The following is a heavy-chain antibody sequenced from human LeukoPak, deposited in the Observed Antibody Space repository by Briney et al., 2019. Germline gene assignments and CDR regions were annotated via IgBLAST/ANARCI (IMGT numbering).Heavy chain of an antibody. CDR1: GFTFSDYY. CDR3: ARDRYYDDSSGYDY. J-gene: IGHJ4*02. CDR2: ISSSGSTI. V-gene: IGHV3-11*04. D-gene: IGHD3-22*01. Sequence: PGGSLGLSCAASGFTFSDYYMSCVRQAPGKGLEWVSYISSSGSTIYYADSVKGRFTISRDNAKNSLYLQMNSLRAEDAAVYYCARDRYYDDSSGYDYWGQGTLVTVSS.